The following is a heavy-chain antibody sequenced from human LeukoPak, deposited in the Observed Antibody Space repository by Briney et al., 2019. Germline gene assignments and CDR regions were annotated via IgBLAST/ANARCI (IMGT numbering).Heavy chain of an antibody. D-gene: IGHD2-8*01. CDR3: ARDFNGDEGDYYYYGMDV. J-gene: IGHJ6*02. Sequence: PGGSLRLSCAASGFAFSSSAMSWVRQAPGKGLEWVSAINFSGDDTFYADSVKGRFTISRDNSKNTLYLQMNSLRAEDTAVYYCARDFNGDEGDYYYYGMDVWGQGTTVTVSS. CDR1: GFAFSSSA. V-gene: IGHV3-23*01. CDR2: INFSGDDT.